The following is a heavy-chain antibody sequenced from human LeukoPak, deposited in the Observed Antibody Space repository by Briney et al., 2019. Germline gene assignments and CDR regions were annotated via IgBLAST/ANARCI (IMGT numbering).Heavy chain of an antibody. V-gene: IGHV3-11*04. CDR2: ISHSSSTI. Sequence: PGESLRLSCAASGFIFRDYYMGWIRQAPGKGLEWVSYISHSSSTIHYADSVRGRFTISRDNAKSSLYLQMNSLRVEDTAVYFCARDYVWGSSSDYWGQGILVTVSS. J-gene: IGHJ4*02. D-gene: IGHD3-16*01. CDR3: ARDYVWGSSSDY. CDR1: GFIFRDYY.